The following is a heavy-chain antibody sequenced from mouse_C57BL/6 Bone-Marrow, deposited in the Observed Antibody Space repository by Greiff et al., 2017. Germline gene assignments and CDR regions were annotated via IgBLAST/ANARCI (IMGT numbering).Heavy chain of an antibody. V-gene: IGHV1-81*01. D-gene: IGHD1-1*01. Sequence: VQLQQSGAELARPGASVKLSCKASGYTFTSYGISWVKQRTGQGLEWIGEIYPRSGNTYYNEKFKGKATLTADKSSSTAYMELRSLTSEASAVYVCAREGTTVVEGRFAYWGQGTLVTVSA. J-gene: IGHJ3*01. CDR2: IYPRSGNT. CDR3: AREGTTVVEGRFAY. CDR1: GYTFTSYG.